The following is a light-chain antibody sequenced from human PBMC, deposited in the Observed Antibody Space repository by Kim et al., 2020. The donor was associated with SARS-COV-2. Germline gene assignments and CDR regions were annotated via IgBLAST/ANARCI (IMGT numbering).Light chain of an antibody. CDR1: SSNIGNNY. CDR3: GAWDSSLSAWV. J-gene: IGLJ2*01. Sequence: GQKVTITCSGSSSNIGNNYVCWYKQFPGTAPKLLIYDSNNRPSGIPDRFSGSKSGTSGTLAITGLQTGDEADYYCGAWDSSLSAWVFGGGTKLTVL. CDR2: DSN. V-gene: IGLV1-51*01.